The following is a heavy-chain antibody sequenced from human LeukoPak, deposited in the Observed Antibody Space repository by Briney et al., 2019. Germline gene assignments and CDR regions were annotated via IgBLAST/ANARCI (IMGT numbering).Heavy chain of an antibody. CDR3: ARDSYSGYGGTGNSDY. CDR1: GFTFSSYA. Sequence: GGSLKLSCAASGFTFSSYAMHWVRQAPGKGLEYVSAISSNGGSTYYANSVKGRFTISRDNSKNTLYLQMGSLRAEDMAVYYCARDSYSGYGGTGNSDYWGQGTLVTVSS. CDR2: ISSNGGST. D-gene: IGHD5-12*01. J-gene: IGHJ4*02. V-gene: IGHV3-64*01.